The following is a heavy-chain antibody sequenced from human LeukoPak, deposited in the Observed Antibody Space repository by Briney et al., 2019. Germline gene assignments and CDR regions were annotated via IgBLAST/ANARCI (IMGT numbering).Heavy chain of an antibody. Sequence: GGSLRLSCAASGFTFSDYYMSWIRQAPGKGLEWVSYISSSGSTIYYADSVKGRFTISRDNAKNSLYLQMNSLRAEDTAVYYCARDSYTTSSGSYIQPIDYWGQGTLVTVSS. CDR2: ISSSGSTI. CDR1: GFTFSDYY. CDR3: ARDSYTTSSGSYIQPIDY. J-gene: IGHJ4*02. D-gene: IGHD1-26*01. V-gene: IGHV3-11*01.